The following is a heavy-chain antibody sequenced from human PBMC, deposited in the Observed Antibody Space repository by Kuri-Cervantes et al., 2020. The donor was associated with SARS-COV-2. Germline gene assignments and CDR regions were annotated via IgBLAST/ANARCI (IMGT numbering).Heavy chain of an antibody. V-gene: IGHV4-31*03. Sequence: SETLSLTCTVSGGSNSSGGYYWSWIRQHPGKGLEWIGYIYYSGSTYYNPSLKSRVTISVDTSKNQFSLKLSSVTAADTAVYYCARDGGNPYNWFDPWGQGTLVTVSS. J-gene: IGHJ5*02. CDR1: GGSNSSGGYY. D-gene: IGHD4-23*01. CDR3: ARDGGNPYNWFDP. CDR2: IYYSGST.